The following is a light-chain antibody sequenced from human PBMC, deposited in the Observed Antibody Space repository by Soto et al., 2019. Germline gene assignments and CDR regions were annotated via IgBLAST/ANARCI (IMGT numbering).Light chain of an antibody. CDR1: QSVGSL. J-gene: IGKJ2*01. CDR2: DTS. Sequence: EIVLTQSPATLSLPPGERATLSCRASQSVGSLLAWYQQKPRQAPRLLIYDTSTRATGIPARFSGSGSGTDFTLTISSLQSEDFAIYYCQQYNIWPYTFGQGTKVDIK. V-gene: IGKV3-15*01. CDR3: QQYNIWPYT.